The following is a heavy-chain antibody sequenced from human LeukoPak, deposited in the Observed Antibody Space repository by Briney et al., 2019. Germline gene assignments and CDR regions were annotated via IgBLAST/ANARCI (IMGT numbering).Heavy chain of an antibody. Sequence: SETLSLTCTVSGGSISSGDYYWSWIRQPPGKGLEWIRYIYYSGSTYYNPSLKSRVTISVDTSKNQFSLKLSSVTAADTAVYYCARLNYGDYAYIFDYWGQGTLVTVSS. J-gene: IGHJ4*02. CDR2: IYYSGST. CDR1: GGSISSGDYY. D-gene: IGHD4-17*01. V-gene: IGHV4-30-4*01. CDR3: ARLNYGDYAYIFDY.